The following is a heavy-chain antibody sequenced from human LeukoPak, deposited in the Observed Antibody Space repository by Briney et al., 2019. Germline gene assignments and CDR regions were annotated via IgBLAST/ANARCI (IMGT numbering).Heavy chain of an antibody. D-gene: IGHD3-9*01. CDR1: GFTFDDYA. V-gene: IGHV3-9*01. CDR3: ARTYYDILTGYNPYFDY. Sequence: SGGSLRLSCAASGFTFDDYAMHWVRQAPGKGLEWVSGISWNSGSIGYADSVKGRFTISRDNAKNSLYLQMISLRAEDTAVYYCARTYYDILTGYNPYFDYWGQGTLVTVSS. J-gene: IGHJ4*02. CDR2: ISWNSGSI.